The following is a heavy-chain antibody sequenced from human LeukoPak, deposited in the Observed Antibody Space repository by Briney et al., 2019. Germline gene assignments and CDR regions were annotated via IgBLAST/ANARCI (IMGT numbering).Heavy chain of an antibody. CDR3: AKGKRGYYDFWSGPMEYNWFDP. CDR1: GFTFSSYA. D-gene: IGHD3-3*01. J-gene: IGHJ5*02. V-gene: IGHV3-9*01. Sequence: GGSLRLSCAASGFTFSSYAMSWVRQAPGKGLEWVSGISWNSGSIGYADSAKGRFTISRDNAKNSLYLQMNSLRAEDTALYYCAKGKRGYYDFWSGPMEYNWFDPWGQGTLVTVSS. CDR2: ISWNSGSI.